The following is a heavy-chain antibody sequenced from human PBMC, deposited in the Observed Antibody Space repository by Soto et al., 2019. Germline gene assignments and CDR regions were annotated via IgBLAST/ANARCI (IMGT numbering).Heavy chain of an antibody. V-gene: IGHV3-23*01. J-gene: IGHJ6*03. Sequence: EVQLLDSGGGLGQSGGSLRLSCAASGFSFYTYAMTWVRQAPGKGLEWVSSISASGTQTYYADSVKGRFTISRDNSRHTVYLQMNSLRVEDTAVYYCAKGGGSGYFDYHYIDVWGKGTTVTVSS. CDR2: ISASGTQT. D-gene: IGHD3-3*01. CDR1: GFSFYTYA. CDR3: AKGGGSGYFDYHYIDV.